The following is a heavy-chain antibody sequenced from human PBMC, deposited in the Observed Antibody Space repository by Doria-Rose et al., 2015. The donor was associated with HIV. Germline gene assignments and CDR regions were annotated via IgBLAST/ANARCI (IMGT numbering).Heavy chain of an antibody. CDR1: GVSLRSPGMG. J-gene: IGHJ4*02. V-gene: IGHV2-26*01. D-gene: IGHD6-13*01. Sequence: VTLKESGPVLVKPTETLTLTCTVSGVSLRSPGMGVSWIRQPPGKALEWLANIFSDDERSHKTSLKSRLTISRSTSKSQVVLTMTDMDPVDTATYYCARIKSSRWYHKYYFDFWGQGTLVIVSA. CDR3: ARIKSSRWYHKYYFDF. CDR2: IFSDDER.